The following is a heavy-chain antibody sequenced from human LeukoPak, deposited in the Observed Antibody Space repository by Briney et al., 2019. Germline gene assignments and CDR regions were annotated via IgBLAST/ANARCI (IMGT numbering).Heavy chain of an antibody. J-gene: IGHJ4*02. CDR2: IKQDGSEK. V-gene: IGHV3-7*04. Sequence: GGSLRLSCAASGFTFSSYWMSWVRQAPGKGLEWVANIKQDGSEKYYVASVKGRFTISRDNAKNSLYLQMNSLRAEDTAVYYCARADCSSTSCYWFYWGQGTLVTVSS. CDR3: ARADCSSTSCYWFY. CDR1: GFTFSSYW. D-gene: IGHD2-2*01.